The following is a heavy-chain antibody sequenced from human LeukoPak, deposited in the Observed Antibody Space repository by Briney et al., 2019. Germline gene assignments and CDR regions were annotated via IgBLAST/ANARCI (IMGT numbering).Heavy chain of an antibody. J-gene: IGHJ4*02. Sequence: GGSLRLSCAASGFTFSSYAMSWVCQAPGKGLEWVSAISGSGGSTYYADSVKGRFTISRDNSKNTLYLQMNSLRAEDTAVYYCAKDDHYGDYLGLFDYWGQGTLVTVSS. V-gene: IGHV3-23*01. D-gene: IGHD4-17*01. CDR2: ISGSGGST. CDR3: AKDDHYGDYLGLFDY. CDR1: GFTFSSYA.